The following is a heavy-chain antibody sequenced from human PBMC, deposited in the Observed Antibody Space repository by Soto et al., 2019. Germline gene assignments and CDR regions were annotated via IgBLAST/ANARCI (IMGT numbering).Heavy chain of an antibody. CDR2: IYSGGST. CDR3: ARVGNDSPSLGGYYHYGMDF. Sequence: GGSLRLSCAASGFTVSSNYMSWVRQAPGKGLEWVSVIYSGGSTYYADSVKGRFTISRDNSKNTLYLQMNSLRAEDTAVYYCARVGNDSPSLGGYYHYGMDFWGQGTTVPVSS. CDR1: GFTVSSNY. J-gene: IGHJ6*02. D-gene: IGHD1-26*01. V-gene: IGHV3-53*01.